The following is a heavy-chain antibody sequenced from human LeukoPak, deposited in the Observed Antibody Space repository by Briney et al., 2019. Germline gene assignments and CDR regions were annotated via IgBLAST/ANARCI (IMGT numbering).Heavy chain of an antibody. CDR2: IYYSGST. V-gene: IGHV4-31*03. Sequence: SETLSLTCTVSGGSIRSNYYYWGWIRQHPGKGLEWIGYIYYSGSTYYNPSLKSRVTISVDTSKNQFSLKLSSVTAADTAVYYCARSLREYDSSGYYSIGYWGQGTLVTVSS. CDR3: ARSLREYDSSGYYSIGY. J-gene: IGHJ4*02. CDR1: GGSIRSNYYY. D-gene: IGHD3-22*01.